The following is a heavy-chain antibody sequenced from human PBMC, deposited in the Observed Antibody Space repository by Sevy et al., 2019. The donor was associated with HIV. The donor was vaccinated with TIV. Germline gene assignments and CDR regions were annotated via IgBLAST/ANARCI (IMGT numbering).Heavy chain of an antibody. D-gene: IGHD1-26*01. CDR1: GFTFSSYA. J-gene: IGHJ4*02. CDR3: ARSGSLFRPFDY. CDR2: ISYDGINK. V-gene: IGHV3-30-3*01. Sequence: GGSLRLSCAASGFTFSSYAMHWVRQAPGKGLEWVAVISYDGINKYYADSVKGRFTISRDNSKNTLYLQMNSLRAEDTAVYYCARSGSLFRPFDYWGQGTLVTVSS.